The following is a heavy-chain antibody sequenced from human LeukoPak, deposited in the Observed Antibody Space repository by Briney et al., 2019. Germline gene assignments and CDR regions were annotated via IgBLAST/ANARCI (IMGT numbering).Heavy chain of an antibody. J-gene: IGHJ3*02. Sequence: PSETLSLTCAVSGGPFSGYFWSWIRQSSGKGLEWIGEIHNSGTTNYNPSLNSRVTISVDTSKNQFSLKLSSVTAADTAVYYCAGYCGGDCWISDGAFDIWGQGTMVTVSS. CDR2: IHNSGTT. V-gene: IGHV4-34*01. CDR1: GGPFSGYF. CDR3: AGYCGGDCWISDGAFDI. D-gene: IGHD2-21*02.